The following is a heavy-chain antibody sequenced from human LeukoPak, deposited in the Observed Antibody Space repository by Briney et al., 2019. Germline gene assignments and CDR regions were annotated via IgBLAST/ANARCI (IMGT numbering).Heavy chain of an antibody. CDR2: IHYSGST. CDR3: ARGHYGDHALDH. D-gene: IGHD4-17*01. J-gene: IGHJ4*02. CDR1: GGSISSYY. Sequence: PSETLSLTCTVSGGSISSYYWSWVRQPPGKGLESIGYIHYSGSTNYNPSLKSRVTMSVDTSKNQFSLKLSPVTAADTAVYYCARGHYGDHALDHWGQGTLVTVSS. V-gene: IGHV4-59*12.